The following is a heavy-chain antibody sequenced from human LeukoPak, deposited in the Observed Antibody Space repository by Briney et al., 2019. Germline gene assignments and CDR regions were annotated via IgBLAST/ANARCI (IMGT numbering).Heavy chain of an antibody. D-gene: IGHD6-19*01. CDR2: ISGSGDST. Sequence: GGSLRLSCAASGFTFSSYAMSWVRQAPGKGLEWVSAISGSGDSTYYTDSVKGQFTISRDNSKNTLYLQMNSLRAEDTAVYYCAKDTPRGSGWCGGGFDYWGQGTLVTVSS. CDR1: GFTFSSYA. CDR3: AKDTPRGSGWCGGGFDY. J-gene: IGHJ4*02. V-gene: IGHV3-23*01.